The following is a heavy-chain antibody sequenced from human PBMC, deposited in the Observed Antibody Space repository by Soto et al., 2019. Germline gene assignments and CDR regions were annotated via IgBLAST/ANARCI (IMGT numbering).Heavy chain of an antibody. D-gene: IGHD5-18*01. CDR2: ISPYNGRT. Sequence: QVHLVQSRSDVEKPGASVKVSCKASGYSFTSYGIGWVRQVPGQGPEWMGWISPYNGRTNYAQSVKGRVVMTTDISTNTVYLELRSLRSDDSAIYYCGRCRTDSYAMDVWGQGTTVTVSS. V-gene: IGHV1-18*01. CDR3: GRCRTDSYAMDV. J-gene: IGHJ6*02. CDR1: GYSFTSYG.